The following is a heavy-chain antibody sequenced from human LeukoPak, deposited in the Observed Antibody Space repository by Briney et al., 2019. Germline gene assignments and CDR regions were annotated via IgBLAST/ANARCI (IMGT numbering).Heavy chain of an antibody. CDR1: GYTLTELS. V-gene: IGHV1-24*01. D-gene: IGHD6-19*01. J-gene: IGHJ6*02. CDR2: FDPEDGET. Sequence: ASVKASCKVSGYTLTELSMHWVRQAPGKGLEWMGGFDPEDGETIYAQKFQGRVTMTEDTSTDTAYMELSSLRSEDTAVYYCATDKRIAVAGTSYYYGMDVWGQGTTVTVSS. CDR3: ATDKRIAVAGTSYYYGMDV.